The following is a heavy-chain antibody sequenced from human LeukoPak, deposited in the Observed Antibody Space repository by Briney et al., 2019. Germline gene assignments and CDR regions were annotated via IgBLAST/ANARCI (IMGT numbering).Heavy chain of an antibody. CDR2: VNGNTGAT. V-gene: IGHV1-2*02. CDR3: ASPQRGSGSYYSVY. CDR1: GYRFTDYY. D-gene: IGHD3-10*01. Sequence: GASVKVSCMASGYRFTDYYMHWVRQAPGQGLEWMGWVNGNTGATLYAQKFQGRVTMSRDASITTAYMELNGLRSDDTAVYYCASPQRGSGSYYSVYWGQGTLVTVSS. J-gene: IGHJ4*02.